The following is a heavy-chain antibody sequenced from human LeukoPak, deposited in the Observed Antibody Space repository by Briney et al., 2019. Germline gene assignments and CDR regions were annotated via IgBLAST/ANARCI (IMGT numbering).Heavy chain of an antibody. CDR3: ARPKYSSSWYFDF. V-gene: IGHV4-34*01. J-gene: IGHJ4*01. D-gene: IGHD6-13*01. CDR2: INHSGST. Sequence: SETLSLTCAVYGGSFSGYYWTWIRQSPGKGLEWIGEINHSGSTNYNPSLKSRVTMSVDTSKNQFSLRLSSVTAADTAIYYCARPKYSSSWYFDFWGHGTLVTVSS. CDR1: GGSFSGYY.